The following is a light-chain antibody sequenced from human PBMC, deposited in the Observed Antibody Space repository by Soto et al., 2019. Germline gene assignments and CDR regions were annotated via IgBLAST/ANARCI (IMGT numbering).Light chain of an antibody. CDR3: HQRQSWPRT. CDR2: GAT. Sequence: EIVLTQPPGTLSLSPGERATLSCRASQGVSNNYLAWYVQKPGQAPRPPILGATRRAHGIPDRFSGSGSGTNFTPTINSLAPEDFAIYYCHQRQSWPRTFGQGTKVDIK. J-gene: IGKJ1*01. CDR1: QGVSNNY. V-gene: IGKV3-20*01.